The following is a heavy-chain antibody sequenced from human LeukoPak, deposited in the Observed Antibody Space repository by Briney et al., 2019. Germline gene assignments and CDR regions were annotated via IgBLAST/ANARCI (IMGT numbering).Heavy chain of an antibody. CDR1: GFTFSSYA. J-gene: IGHJ4*02. CDR3: ARDSHIVVVVAATPVGPDY. CDR2: ISYDGSNK. V-gene: IGHV3-30-3*01. Sequence: GRSLRLSCAASGFTFSSYAMHWVRQAPGKGLEWVAVISYDGSNKYYADSVKGRFTISRDNSKNTLYLQMNSLRAEDTAVYYCARDSHIVVVVAATPVGPDYWGQGTLVTVSS. D-gene: IGHD2-15*01.